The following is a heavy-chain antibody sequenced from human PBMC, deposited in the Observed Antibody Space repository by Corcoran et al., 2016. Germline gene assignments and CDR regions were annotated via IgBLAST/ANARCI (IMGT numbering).Heavy chain of an antibody. CDR3: AGEFRGALRPPGEPPGDY. V-gene: IGHV4-39*07. CDR2: IYYNGAT. CDR1: GGSLSTTNYY. Sequence: QLQLQESGPELVKPSETLSLTCSVSGGSLSTTNYYWGWMRQSPGKGREWIGTIYYNGATQYNPSLKSRVTMSVDTSKNQFALNMKSVTAADTAIYYCAGEFRGALRPPGEPPGDYWGQGTVVTVSS. D-gene: IGHD3-10*01. J-gene: IGHJ4*02.